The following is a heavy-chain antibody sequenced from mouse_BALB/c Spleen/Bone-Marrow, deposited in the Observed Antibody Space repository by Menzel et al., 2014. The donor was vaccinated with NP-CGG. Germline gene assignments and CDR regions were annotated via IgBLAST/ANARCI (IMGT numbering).Heavy chain of an antibody. CDR3: ARWLLPYGLDY. D-gene: IGHD2-3*01. V-gene: IGHV14-3*02. Sequence: VQLQQSGAELVKPGASVKLSCTASGFNIKDTYMHWVKQRPEQGLEWIGRIDLANGNTKYDPKFQGKATITADTSSNTAYLQLSSLTSEDTAVYYCARWLLPYGLDYWGQGTSVTVSS. CDR2: IDLANGNT. CDR1: GFNIKDTY. J-gene: IGHJ4*01.